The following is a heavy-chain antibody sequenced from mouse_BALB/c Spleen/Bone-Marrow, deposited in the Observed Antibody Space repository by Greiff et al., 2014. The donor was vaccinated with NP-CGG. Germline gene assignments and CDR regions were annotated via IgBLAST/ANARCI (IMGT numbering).Heavy chain of an antibody. D-gene: IGHD4-1*01. CDR3: ARERNWDPFAY. Sequence: QVQLQQSGAELARPGASVKMSCKASGYTFTSYTMHWVKQRPGQGLEWIGYINPSSGYTNYNQKFKDKATLTADKSSSTAYMQLSSLTSEDSAVYYCARERNWDPFAYWGQGTLVTVSA. V-gene: IGHV1-4*01. CDR2: INPSSGYT. J-gene: IGHJ3*01. CDR1: GYTFTSYT.